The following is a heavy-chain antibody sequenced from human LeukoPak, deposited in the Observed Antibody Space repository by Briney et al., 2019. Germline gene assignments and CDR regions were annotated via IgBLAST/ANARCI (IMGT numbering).Heavy chain of an antibody. D-gene: IGHD5-24*01. V-gene: IGHV4-38-2*01. CDR2: IYHSGST. J-gene: IGHJ4*02. Sequence: PSETLSLTCAVSGYSISSGYYWGWIRQPPGKGLEWIGSIYHSGSTYYNSSLKSRVTISVATSKNQFSLKLSSVTAADTAVYYCARQMGTSLDYWGQGTLVTVSS. CDR3: ARQMGTSLDY. CDR1: GYSISSGYY.